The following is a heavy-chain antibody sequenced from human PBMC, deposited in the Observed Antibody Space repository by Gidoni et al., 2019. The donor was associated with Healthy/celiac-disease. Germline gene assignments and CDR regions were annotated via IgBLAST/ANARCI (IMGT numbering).Heavy chain of an antibody. CDR3: ARDLITYYDFWSGFPTDYYYGMDV. V-gene: IGHV3-33*01. J-gene: IGHJ6*02. Sequence: QVQLVESGGGVVQPGRSLRLSCAASGFTFSSYGMHWVRQATGKGLEWVAGIWYEGSNKYYADSVKGRFTISRDNSKNTLYLQMNSLRAEDTAVYYCARDLITYYDFWSGFPTDYYYGMDVWGQGTTVTVSS. CDR2: IWYEGSNK. CDR1: GFTFSSYG. D-gene: IGHD3-3*01.